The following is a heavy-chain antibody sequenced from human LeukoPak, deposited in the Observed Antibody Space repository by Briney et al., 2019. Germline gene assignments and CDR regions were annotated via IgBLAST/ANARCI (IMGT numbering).Heavy chain of an antibody. J-gene: IGHJ6*02. CDR3: TKEEHYYDSSGYSRYYYYYYGMDV. D-gene: IGHD3-22*01. CDR2: ISYDGSNK. V-gene: IGHV3-30*18. Sequence: GGSLRLSCAASGFTFSSYGMHWVRQAPGKGLEWVAVISYDGSNKYYADSVKGRFTISRDNSKNTLYLQMNSLRAEDTAVYYCTKEEHYYDSSGYSRYYYYYYGMDVWGQGTTVTVSS. CDR1: GFTFSSYG.